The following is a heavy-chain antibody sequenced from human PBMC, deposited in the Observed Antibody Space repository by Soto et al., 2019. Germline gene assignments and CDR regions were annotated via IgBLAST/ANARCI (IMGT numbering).Heavy chain of an antibody. D-gene: IGHD3-3*01. V-gene: IGHV3-23*01. J-gene: IGHJ4*01. CDR2: ISGSGGST. CDR3: AKSKLEGFLRAQYYFDY. Sequence: GGSLRLSCAASGFTFSSYAMSWVRQAPGKGLEWVSAISGSGGSTYYADSVKGRFTISRDNSKNTLYLQMNSLRAEDTAVYYCAKSKLEGFLRAQYYFDYWGQGTLVTVSS. CDR1: GFTFSSYA.